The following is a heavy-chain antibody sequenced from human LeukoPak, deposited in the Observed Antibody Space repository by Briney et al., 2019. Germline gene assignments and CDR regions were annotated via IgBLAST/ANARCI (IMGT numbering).Heavy chain of an antibody. CDR2: ITSTSSYI. CDR3: ARVKGGDNWNNDY. D-gene: IGHD1/OR15-1a*01. Sequence: GGSLTLSCAASGFTFSSYSMNWVRQAPGKGLEWVSSITSTSSYIYYADSVKGRFTISRDNAKNLLYLQMNSLRAEDTAVYYCARVKGGDNWNNDYWGQGTLVTVSS. V-gene: IGHV3-21*01. J-gene: IGHJ4*02. CDR1: GFTFSSYS.